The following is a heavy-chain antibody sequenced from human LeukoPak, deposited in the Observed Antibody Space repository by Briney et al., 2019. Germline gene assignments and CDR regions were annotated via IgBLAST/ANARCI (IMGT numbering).Heavy chain of an antibody. CDR1: GFPFSSYG. V-gene: IGHV3-23*01. Sequence: GGSLRLSCAASGFPFSSYGMHWVRQAPGKGLEWVSAISGSGDSTYYGDSVKGRFTISRDNSKNTLYLQMNSLRAEDTAVYYCAKTRPLDSSSWSHGDYWGQGTLVTVSS. CDR2: ISGSGDST. CDR3: AKTRPLDSSSWSHGDY. J-gene: IGHJ4*02. D-gene: IGHD6-13*01.